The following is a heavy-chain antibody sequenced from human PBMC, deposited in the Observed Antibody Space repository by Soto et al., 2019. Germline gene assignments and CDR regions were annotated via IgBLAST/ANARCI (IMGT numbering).Heavy chain of an antibody. CDR1: GYSFTSYW. D-gene: IGHD3-3*01. Sequence: ESLKISFKGSGYSFTSYWIGWVRQIPGKGLEWMGIIYPGDSDTRYSPSFQGQVTISADKSISTAYLQWSSLKASDTAMYYCARGTYDFWSGQRALDYWGQGTLVTVSS. V-gene: IGHV5-51*01. J-gene: IGHJ4*02. CDR3: ARGTYDFWSGQRALDY. CDR2: IYPGDSDT.